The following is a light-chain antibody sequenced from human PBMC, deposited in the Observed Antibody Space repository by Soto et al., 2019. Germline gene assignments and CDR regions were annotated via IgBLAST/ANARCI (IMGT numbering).Light chain of an antibody. Sequence: QAVVTQEPSLTVSPGGTVTLTCASSTGAVTTGNYASWFQQKPGQAPRTLIYTTDNRHSWTPARFSGSLLGGKAALPLSSVQPEDEADYDCLLYFGGAQLVFGGGTQLTVL. V-gene: IGLV7-43*01. CDR3: LLYFGGAQLV. CDR2: TTD. J-gene: IGLJ3*02. CDR1: TGAVTTGNY.